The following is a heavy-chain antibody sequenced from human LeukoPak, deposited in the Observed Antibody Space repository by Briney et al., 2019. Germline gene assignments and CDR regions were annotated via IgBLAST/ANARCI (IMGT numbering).Heavy chain of an antibody. CDR1: GFTFSSYG. CDR3: ARELYYDSSGYYKGSGAFDI. D-gene: IGHD3-22*01. CDR2: ILGSGGST. V-gene: IGHV3-23*01. Sequence: GGSLRLSCAASGFTFSSYGMSWVRQAPGKGLEWVSGILGSGGSTYYADSVKGRFTIFRDNAKNSLYLQMNSLRAEDTAVYYCARELYYDSSGYYKGSGAFDIWGQGTMVTVSS. J-gene: IGHJ3*02.